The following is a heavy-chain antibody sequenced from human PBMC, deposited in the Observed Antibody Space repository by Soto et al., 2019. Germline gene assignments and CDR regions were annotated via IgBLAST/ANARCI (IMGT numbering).Heavy chain of an antibody. Sequence: EVQLVESGGGLVKPGGSLRVSCAASGFIFSSYTMNWVRQAPGRGLEWVSFISASSTYIYYADSLKGRFTSSRDNAYNALYMQMSCMRAGDTAVYYCARGWLRDPWMYWGQGTLVTVSS. V-gene: IGHV3-21*01. CDR2: ISASSTYI. CDR3: ARGWLRDPWMY. CDR1: GFIFSSYT. J-gene: IGHJ4*02. D-gene: IGHD5-12*01.